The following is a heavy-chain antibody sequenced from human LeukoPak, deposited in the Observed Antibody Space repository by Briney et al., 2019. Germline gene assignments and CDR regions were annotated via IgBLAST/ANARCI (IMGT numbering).Heavy chain of an antibody. Sequence: PSETLSLTCTVSGGSISSSSYYWGWIRQPPGKGLEWIGSIYYSGRTSYNPSLKSRVTISVDTSKNQFSLKLSSVTAADTAVYYCARLAALLFDYWGQGTLVTVSS. CDR3: ARLAALLFDY. D-gene: IGHD6-25*01. V-gene: IGHV4-39*01. CDR2: IYYSGRT. J-gene: IGHJ4*02. CDR1: GGSISSSSYY.